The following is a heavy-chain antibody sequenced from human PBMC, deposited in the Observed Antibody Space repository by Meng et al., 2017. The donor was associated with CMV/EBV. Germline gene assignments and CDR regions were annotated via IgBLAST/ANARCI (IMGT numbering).Heavy chain of an antibody. CDR2: IYSGGST. D-gene: IGHD3-10*01. Sequence: GESLKISCAASGFTFSSYAMHWVRQAPGKGLEWVSVIYSGGSTYYADSVKGRFTISRDNSKNTLYLQMNSLRAEDTAVYYCSYGGGYWGQGTLVTVSS. CDR3: SYGGGY. CDR1: GFTFSSYA. V-gene: IGHV3-53*01. J-gene: IGHJ4*02.